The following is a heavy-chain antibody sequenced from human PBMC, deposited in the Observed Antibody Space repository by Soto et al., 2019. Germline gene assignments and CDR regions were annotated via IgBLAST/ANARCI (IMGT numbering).Heavy chain of an antibody. CDR3: ARGEGIGIVVVPAVPLDF. Sequence: PGGSLRLSCAASGFTFSSYGMHWVRQAPGKGLEWVAVIWYDGSNKYYADSVKGRFTIARDNSKNTLYLKMNSLRTDDTAVYYCARGEGIGIVVVPAVPLDFWGQGALVTVSS. D-gene: IGHD2-2*01. CDR1: GFTFSSYG. V-gene: IGHV3-33*01. J-gene: IGHJ4*02. CDR2: IWYDGSNK.